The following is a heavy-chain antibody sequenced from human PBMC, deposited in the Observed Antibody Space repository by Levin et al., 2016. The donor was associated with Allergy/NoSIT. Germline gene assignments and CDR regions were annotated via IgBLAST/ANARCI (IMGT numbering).Heavy chain of an antibody. V-gene: IGHV5-51*01. J-gene: IGHJ1*01. Sequence: VRQMPGKGLEWMGIIYPGDSDTRYSPSFQGQVTISADKSISTAYLQWSSLKASDTAMYYCASYYDSSLWYFQHWGQGTLVTVSS. D-gene: IGHD3-22*01. CDR2: IYPGDSDT. CDR3: ASYYDSSLWYFQH.